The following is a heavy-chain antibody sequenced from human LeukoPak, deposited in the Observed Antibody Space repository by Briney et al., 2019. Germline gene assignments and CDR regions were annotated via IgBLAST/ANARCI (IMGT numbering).Heavy chain of an antibody. Sequence: GGSLRLSCAASGFTFSDYYMSWIRQAPGKGLEWVSAISGSGGSTYYADSVKGRFTISRDNSKNTLYLQMNSLRAEDTAVYYCAKWDRIMITFGGVIIRWGQGTLVTVSS. J-gene: IGHJ4*02. D-gene: IGHD3-16*02. CDR3: AKWDRIMITFGGVIIR. CDR1: GFTFSDYY. V-gene: IGHV3-23*01. CDR2: ISGSGGST.